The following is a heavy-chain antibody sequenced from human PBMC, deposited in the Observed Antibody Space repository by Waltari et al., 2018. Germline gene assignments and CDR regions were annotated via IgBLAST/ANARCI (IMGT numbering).Heavy chain of an antibody. CDR1: GFTFSNYR. CDR2: IKHDGTGT. V-gene: IGHV3-74*01. J-gene: IGHJ4*02. D-gene: IGHD3-22*01. Sequence: EVQLVASGGGLIQPGGSLRLSCEVCGFTFSNYRMHRVRQVPGKGLVWVSRIKHDGTGTIYADSVQGRFTISRDNAENTLYLQMNSLRGEDTAIYYCGRGYNDRRLDYWGQGTLVTVSS. CDR3: GRGYNDRRLDY.